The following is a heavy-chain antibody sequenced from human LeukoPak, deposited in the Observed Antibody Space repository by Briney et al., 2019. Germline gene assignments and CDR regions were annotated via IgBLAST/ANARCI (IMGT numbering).Heavy chain of an antibody. CDR1: GGSISSSSYY. V-gene: IGHV4-39*01. J-gene: IGHJ4*02. D-gene: IGHD1-7*01. Sequence: SETLSLTCTVSGGSISSSSYYWGWIRQPPGEGLEWIGSIYYSGSTYYNPSLKSRVPISVDTSKNQFSLKLSSVTAAGTAVYYCARSGWELPQLPFDYWGQGTLVTVSS. CDR3: ARSGWELPQLPFDY. CDR2: IYYSGST.